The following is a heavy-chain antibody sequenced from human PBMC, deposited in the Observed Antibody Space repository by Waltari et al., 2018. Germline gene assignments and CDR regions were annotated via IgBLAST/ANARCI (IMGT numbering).Heavy chain of an antibody. CDR2: INAGNGNT. Sequence: QVQLVQSGAEVKKPGASVKVSCKASGYTFTSYAMHWVRQAPGQRLEWMGWINAGNGNTKYSQKFQGRVTITRDTSASTAYMELSSLRSEDTAVYYCARKYYYGSGSYLAYFDYWGQGTLVTVSS. D-gene: IGHD3-10*01. V-gene: IGHV1-3*01. CDR3: ARKYYYGSGSYLAYFDY. J-gene: IGHJ4*02. CDR1: GYTFTSYA.